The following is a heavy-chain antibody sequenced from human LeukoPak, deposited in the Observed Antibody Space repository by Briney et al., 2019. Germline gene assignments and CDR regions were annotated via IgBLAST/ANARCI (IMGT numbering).Heavy chain of an antibody. Sequence: ASVKVSCKASGYTFTSYYMHWVRQAPGQGLEWMGIINPSGGSTSYAQKFQGRVTMTRDTSTSTVYMELSSLRSEDTAVYYCAREVVTATIYYYYRMDVWGQGTTVTVSS. CDR3: AREVVTATIYYYYRMDV. V-gene: IGHV1-46*01. J-gene: IGHJ6*02. CDR1: GYTFTSYY. D-gene: IGHD2-21*02. CDR2: INPSGGST.